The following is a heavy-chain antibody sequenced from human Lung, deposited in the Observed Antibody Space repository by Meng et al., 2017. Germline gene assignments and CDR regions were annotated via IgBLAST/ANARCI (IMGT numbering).Heavy chain of an antibody. CDR1: GGSISGSC. Sequence: QGHLQQRGAGQLRPSENLAPTCAVYGGSISGSCWSWIRQSPAKGLEWIGKINHGGSTNYNPSLESRVTISVDTSQNNLSLQLSSVTAADSAVYYCARGPTTMAHDFDYWGQGTLVTVSS. CDR3: ARGPTTMAHDFDY. CDR2: INHGGST. J-gene: IGHJ4*02. V-gene: IGHV4-34*01. D-gene: IGHD4-11*01.